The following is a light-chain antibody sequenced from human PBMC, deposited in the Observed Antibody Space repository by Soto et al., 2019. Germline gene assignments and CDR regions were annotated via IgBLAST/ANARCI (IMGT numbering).Light chain of an antibody. CDR1: QGISSY. CDR3: QQLNINGXQIT. V-gene: IGKV1-9*01. Sequence: IQLTQSPSSLSASVGDRVTITCRASQGISSYLAWYQQKPGKAPKLLIKAASTLQSGVPSRFSGSGSGTDFTLTISGLQPEDFATYYCQQLNINGXQITFGQGTRLEIK. J-gene: IGKJ5*01. CDR2: AAS.